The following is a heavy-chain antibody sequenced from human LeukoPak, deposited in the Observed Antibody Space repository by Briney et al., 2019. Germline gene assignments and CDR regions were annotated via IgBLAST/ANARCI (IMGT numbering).Heavy chain of an antibody. CDR1: GGTFTSYA. V-gene: IGHV1-69*05. J-gene: IGHJ4*02. CDR2: IIPIFGTA. CDR3: ARGSTPERGSRRYYYDSSGYPFDY. D-gene: IGHD3-22*01. Sequence: SVKVSCKASGGTFTSYAITWVRQAPGQGLEWMGRIIPIFGTANYAQKFQGRVTITTDESTSTAYMELSSLRSEDTAVYYCARGSTPERGSRRYYYDSSGYPFDYWGQGTLVTVSS.